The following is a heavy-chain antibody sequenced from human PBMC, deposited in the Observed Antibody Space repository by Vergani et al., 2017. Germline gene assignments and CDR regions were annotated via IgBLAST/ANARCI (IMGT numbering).Heavy chain of an antibody. D-gene: IGHD2-2*02. Sequence: EVQLLQSGGGVIQPGGSVRLSCAASGFTFSACPMTWVRQAPGKGLEWVSAISARYPSTYYADSVKGRFTISRDNSKNMLYLQMRSLRLEDTGVYHCVRDRGLXAGGRCYTEAWDYWGQGTPVTVSS. CDR3: VRDRGLXAGGRCYTEAWDY. J-gene: IGHJ4*02. CDR2: ISARYPST. CDR1: GFTFSACP. V-gene: IGHV3-23*01.